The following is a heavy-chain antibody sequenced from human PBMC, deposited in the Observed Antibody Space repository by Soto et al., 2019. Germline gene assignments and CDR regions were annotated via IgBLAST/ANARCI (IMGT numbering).Heavy chain of an antibody. J-gene: IGHJ4*02. CDR1: GGSISSGGYS. CDR3: ARVPAGGNSDYFDY. Sequence: SETLSLTCAVSGGSISSGGYSWSWIRQPPGKGLEWIGYIYYTGSTYYHPSLKSRVTMSVDTSKNQFSLKLSSVTAADTAVYYCARVPAGGNSDYFDYWGQGTLVTVSS. D-gene: IGHD2-21*02. CDR2: IYYTGST. V-gene: IGHV4-30-4*08.